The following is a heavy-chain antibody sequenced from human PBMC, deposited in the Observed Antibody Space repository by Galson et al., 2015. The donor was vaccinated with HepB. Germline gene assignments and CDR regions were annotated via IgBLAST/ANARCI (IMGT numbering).Heavy chain of an antibody. CDR1: GDSVSSNSAA. CDR3: ARGLRRYYYYGMDV. J-gene: IGHJ6*02. Sequence: CAISGDSVSSNSAAWNWIRQSPSRGLEWLGRTYYRSKWYNDYAVSVKSRITINPDTSKNQFSLQLNSVTPEDTAVYYCARGLRRYYYYGMDVWGQGTMVTVSS. CDR2: TYYRSKWYN. V-gene: IGHV6-1*01.